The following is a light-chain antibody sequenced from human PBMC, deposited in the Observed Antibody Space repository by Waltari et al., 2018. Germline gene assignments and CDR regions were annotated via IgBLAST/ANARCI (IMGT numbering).Light chain of an antibody. CDR2: KVS. Sequence: DVVMTQSPPSLPVTLGQPASISCRSSQSLVYSSGNTYVNWFQQRPGQSPRRLIYKVSNRDSGVPDRFSGSESGTEFTLKINRVEAEDVGVYYCMQGTHWPYTFGQGTRLEIK. CDR3: MQGTHWPYT. CDR1: QSLVYSSGNTY. J-gene: IGKJ2*01. V-gene: IGKV2-30*01.